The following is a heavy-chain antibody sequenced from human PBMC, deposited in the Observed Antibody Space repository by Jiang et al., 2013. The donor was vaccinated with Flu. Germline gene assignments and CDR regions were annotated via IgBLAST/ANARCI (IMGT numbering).Heavy chain of an antibody. CDR1: GYSFTSYW. V-gene: IGHV5-51*01. CDR3: ARRPAFVRGVMADTEYNWFDP. CDR2: IYPGDSDT. D-gene: IGHD3-10*01. Sequence: SGAEVKKPGESLKISCKGSGYSFTSYWISWVRQMPGKGLEWMGIIYPGDSDTRYSPSFQGQVTISADKSISTAYLQWSSLKASDTAMYYCARRPAFVRGVMADTEYNWFDPWGQGTLVTVSS. J-gene: IGHJ5*02.